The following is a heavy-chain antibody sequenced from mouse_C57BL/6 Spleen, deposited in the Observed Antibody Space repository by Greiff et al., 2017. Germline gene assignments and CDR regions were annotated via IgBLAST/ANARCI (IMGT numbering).Heavy chain of an antibody. D-gene: IGHD1-1*01. Sequence: QVQLQQSGPELVKPGASVKISCKASGYAFSSSWMNWVKQRPGKGLEWIGRIYPGDGDTNYNGKFKGKATLTADKSSSTAYMQLSSLTSEDSAVYFCARSRFITTVALDYWGQGTTLTVSS. CDR3: ARSRFITTVALDY. V-gene: IGHV1-82*01. J-gene: IGHJ2*01. CDR1: GYAFSSSW. CDR2: IYPGDGDT.